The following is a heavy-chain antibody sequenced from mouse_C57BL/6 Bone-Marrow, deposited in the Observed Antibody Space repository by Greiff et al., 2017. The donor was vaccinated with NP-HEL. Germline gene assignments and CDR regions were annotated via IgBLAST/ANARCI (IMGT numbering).Heavy chain of an antibody. V-gene: IGHV5-4*01. CDR3: ARERDWAFDY. CDR1: GFTFSSSA. J-gene: IGHJ2*01. D-gene: IGHD4-1*01. CDR2: ISDGGSYT. Sequence: EVKLVESGGGLVKPGGSLKLSCAASGFTFSSSAMSWVRQTPEKRLEWVATISDGGSYTYYPDNVKGRFTISRDNAKNNLYLQMSHLKSEDTAMYYCARERDWAFDYWGQGTTLTVSS.